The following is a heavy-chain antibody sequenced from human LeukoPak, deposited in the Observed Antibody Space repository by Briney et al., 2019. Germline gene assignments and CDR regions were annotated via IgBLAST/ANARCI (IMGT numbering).Heavy chain of an antibody. CDR1: DDSISDYY. D-gene: IGHD3-16*01. J-gene: IGHJ4*02. CDR2: FYNSGRS. CDR3: TRGAGWLIDY. Sequence: KPSETLSLTCTVSDDSISDYYRGWIRQPPGKGLEWIGYFYNSGRSTHNPSLKSRVTISADTSKNHFSLKLNSVTTADTAVYYCTRGAGWLIDYWGQGILVTVSS. V-gene: IGHV4-59*01.